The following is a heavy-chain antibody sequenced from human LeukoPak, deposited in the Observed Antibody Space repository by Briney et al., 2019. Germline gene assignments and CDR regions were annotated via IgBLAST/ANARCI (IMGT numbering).Heavy chain of an antibody. CDR3: ARGRQNSGSYSDAFDI. CDR2: ISSSSIYI. V-gene: IGHV3-21*01. J-gene: IGHJ3*02. Sequence: GGTLRLSCAASGFSFKTYDMNWVRQAPGKGLEWVSSISSSSIYIYYADSLKGRFTISRDNAKNSLSLQMNSLRAEDTAVYYCARGRQNSGSYSDAFDIWGQGTVVTVSS. CDR1: GFSFKTYD. D-gene: IGHD1-26*01.